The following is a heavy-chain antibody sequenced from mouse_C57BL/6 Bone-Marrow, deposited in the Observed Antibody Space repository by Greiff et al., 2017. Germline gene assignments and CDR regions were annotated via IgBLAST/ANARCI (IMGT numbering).Heavy chain of an antibody. CDR3: AIITTGFAY. Sequence: VMLVESGPGLVAPSQSLSITCTVSGFSLTSYGVDWVRQSPGKGLEWLGVIWGVGSTNYNSALKSRLSISKDNSKSQVVLKMNSLQTDDTAMYYCAIITTGFAYWGQGTLVTVSA. CDR1: GFSLTSYG. D-gene: IGHD1-1*01. J-gene: IGHJ3*01. V-gene: IGHV2-6*01. CDR2: IWGVGST.